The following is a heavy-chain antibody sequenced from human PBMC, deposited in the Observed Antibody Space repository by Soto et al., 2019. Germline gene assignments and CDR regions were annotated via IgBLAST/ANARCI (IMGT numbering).Heavy chain of an antibody. D-gene: IGHD3-10*01. Sequence: GGSLRLSCAASGFTFSSYSMNWVRQAPGKGLEWVSYISSSSSTIYYADSVKGRFTISRDNAKNSLYLQMNSLRDEDTAVYYCASSTYGSGSYYFDYWGQGTLVTVSS. CDR2: ISSSSSTI. J-gene: IGHJ4*02. CDR3: ASSTYGSGSYYFDY. V-gene: IGHV3-48*02. CDR1: GFTFSSYS.